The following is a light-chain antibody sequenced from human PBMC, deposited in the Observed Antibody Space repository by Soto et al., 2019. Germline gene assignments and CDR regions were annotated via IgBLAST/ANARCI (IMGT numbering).Light chain of an antibody. V-gene: IGLV1-47*01. Sequence: QSVLPQPPSASGTPGQRVTISCSGSSSNIGRNFVYWYQQLPGTAPKLLIYKNNQRPSGVPDRFSGSKSGPSASLAISGLRSGDEADYYCATWDGSLSAWVFGGGTKLTVL. CDR2: KNN. CDR1: SSNIGRNF. J-gene: IGLJ3*02. CDR3: ATWDGSLSAWV.